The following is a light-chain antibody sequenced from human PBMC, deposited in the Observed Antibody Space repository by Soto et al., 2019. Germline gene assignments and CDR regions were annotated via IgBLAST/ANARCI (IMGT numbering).Light chain of an antibody. CDR3: ATWDDNLSGYV. V-gene: IGLV1-47*01. CDR1: SSNIGSNY. CDR2: KND. J-gene: IGLJ1*01. Sequence: QAVVTQPPSASGTPGQRVTISCSGGSSNIGSNYLYWYRQLPGAAPTLVMYKNDQRPSGVPDRFSGSRSGTSASLAISGLRPEDEADYYCATWDDNLSGYVFGTGIKLTV.